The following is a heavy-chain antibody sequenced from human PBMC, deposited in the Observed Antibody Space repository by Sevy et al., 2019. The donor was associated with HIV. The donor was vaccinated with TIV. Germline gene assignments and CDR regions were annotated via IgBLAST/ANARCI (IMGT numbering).Heavy chain of an antibody. CDR2: MYYSGTT. CDR1: GGSISSSY. Sequence: SETLSLTCTVSGGSISSSYWSWVRQPPGKGLEWVGYMYYSGTTNYNPSLKSRVTISVDTSKNQFSLKLSSVTAADTAVYYCERVIGGPLFDYWGQGTLVTVSS. J-gene: IGHJ4*02. D-gene: IGHD3-16*01. CDR3: ERVIGGPLFDY. V-gene: IGHV4-59*01.